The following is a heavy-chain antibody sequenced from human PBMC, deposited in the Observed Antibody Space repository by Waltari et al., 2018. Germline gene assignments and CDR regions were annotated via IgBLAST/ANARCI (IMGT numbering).Heavy chain of an antibody. CDR2: ISSDGSTI. V-gene: IGHV3-74*01. CDR3: ARVATKTYSSPVPGRPYYYGMDV. CDR1: GFTFSRYW. J-gene: IGHJ6*02. D-gene: IGHD3-22*01. Sequence: EEQLVESGGGLAQPGESLRLSCAASGFTFSRYWMDWVRHAPGKGLVWVSRISSDGSTITYAYAVKGRFTISRDNAKNTLYVQMNRLRAEDTAVYYCARVATKTYSSPVPGRPYYYGMDVWGQGTTVTVSS.